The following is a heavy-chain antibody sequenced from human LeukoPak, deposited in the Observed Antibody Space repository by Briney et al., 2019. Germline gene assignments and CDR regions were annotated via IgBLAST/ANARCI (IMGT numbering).Heavy chain of an antibody. CDR1: GFPFSSYS. V-gene: IGHV3-48*04. D-gene: IGHD3-16*01. J-gene: IGHJ4*02. CDR2: ISSSGSTI. CDR3: AREGMITFGGPSYYFDY. Sequence: GGSLRLSCAASGFPFSSYSMSWIREAPGKGLEWVSYISSSGSTIYYADSVKGRFTISRDNAKNSLYLQMNSLRAEDTAVYYCAREGMITFGGPSYYFDYWGQGTLVTVSS.